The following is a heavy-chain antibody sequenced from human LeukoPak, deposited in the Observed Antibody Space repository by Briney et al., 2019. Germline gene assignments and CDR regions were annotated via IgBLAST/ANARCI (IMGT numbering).Heavy chain of an antibody. CDR2: INPSGGST. J-gene: IGHJ4*02. CDR1: GYTFTSYY. Sequence: ASVKVSCKASGYTFTSYYMHWVRQAPGQGLEWMGIINPSGGSTSYAQKFQGRVTMTRDTSTSTVYMELSSLRSEDTAVYYCARVKVHATTTLRHYFDYWGQGTLVTVSS. V-gene: IGHV1-46*01. D-gene: IGHD1-26*01. CDR3: ARVKVHATTTLRHYFDY.